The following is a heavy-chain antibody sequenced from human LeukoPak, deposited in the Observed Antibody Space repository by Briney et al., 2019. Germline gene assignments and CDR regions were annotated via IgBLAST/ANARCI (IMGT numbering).Heavy chain of an antibody. CDR3: TKVYRAARHLDY. CDR2: ISGSGGST. J-gene: IGHJ4*02. Sequence: GGSLRLSCAASGFTFSSYAMSWVRQAPGKGLEWVSAISGSGGSTYYADSVKGRFTFSRDNSKNTLYLQMNSLRAEDTAVYYCTKVYRAARHLDYWGQGTLVTVSS. CDR1: GFTFSSYA. D-gene: IGHD6-6*01. V-gene: IGHV3-23*01.